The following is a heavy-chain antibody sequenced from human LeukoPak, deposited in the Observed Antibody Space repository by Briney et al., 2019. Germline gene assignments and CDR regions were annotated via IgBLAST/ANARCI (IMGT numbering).Heavy chain of an antibody. Sequence: SETLSLTCAVYGGSFSGYYWSWIRQPPGKGLEWIGYIYYSGSTNYNPSLKSRVTISVDTSKNQFSLKLRSVTAADTAVYYCARDKEVAGYCSGGTCPGALDIWGQGTMVTVSS. D-gene: IGHD2-15*01. CDR1: GGSFSGYY. V-gene: IGHV4-59*01. J-gene: IGHJ3*02. CDR2: IYYSGST. CDR3: ARDKEVAGYCSGGTCPGALDI.